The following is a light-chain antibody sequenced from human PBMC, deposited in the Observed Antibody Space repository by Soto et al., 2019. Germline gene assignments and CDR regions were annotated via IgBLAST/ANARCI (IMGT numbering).Light chain of an antibody. Sequence: EITMTKSPAFLSVSPGERATLSRRVSQSVSSNLAWYQQKPGQAPRLLIYDASSRATGIPARFSGSGSGTEFTLTISSLQSEDFAVYYCLHYNKWPRWTFGQGTKVDIK. V-gene: IGKV3-15*01. CDR2: DAS. CDR1: QSVSSN. J-gene: IGKJ1*01. CDR3: LHYNKWPRWT.